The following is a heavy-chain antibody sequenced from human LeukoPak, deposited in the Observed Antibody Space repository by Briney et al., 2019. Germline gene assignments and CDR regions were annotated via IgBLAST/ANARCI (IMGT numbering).Heavy chain of an antibody. CDR1: GFSFSNYA. V-gene: IGHV3-23*01. D-gene: IGHD3-10*01. CDR2: MSASGGS. J-gene: IGHJ4*02. CDR3: ARKPRDCTGGTCQTAGGYYFYY. Sequence: PGGSLRLSCAASGFSFSNYAMSWVRQAPGKGLEWVSGMSASGGSYYADSVKGRLIVSRDISKNTLYLQMNSLRAEDTAIYFCARKPRDCTGGTCQTAGGYYFYYWSQGTLVTVSS.